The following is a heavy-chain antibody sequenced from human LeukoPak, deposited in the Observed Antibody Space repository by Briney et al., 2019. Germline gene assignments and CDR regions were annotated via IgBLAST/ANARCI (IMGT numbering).Heavy chain of an antibody. V-gene: IGHV3-30*18. CDR1: GFTFSSYG. D-gene: IGHD3-10*01. CDR3: AKDHRGSGSYYFDY. J-gene: IGHJ4*02. CDR2: ISYDGSNK. Sequence: GGSLRLSCAASGFTFSSYGMHWVRQAPGKGLEWVAVISYDGSNKYYADSVKGRFTISRDNSKNTLYLQMNSLRAEDTAVYYCAKDHRGSGSYYFDYWGQGTLVTVSS.